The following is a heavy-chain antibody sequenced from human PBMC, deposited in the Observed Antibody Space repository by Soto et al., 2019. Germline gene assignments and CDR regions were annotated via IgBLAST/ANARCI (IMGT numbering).Heavy chain of an antibody. Sequence: SETLSLTCTVSGGSISSSSYYWGWIRQPPGKGLEWIGSIYYSGSTYYNPSLKSRVTISVDTSKNQFSLKLSSVTAADTAVYYCARQQLHTAMDHFDYWGQGTLVTVSS. V-gene: IGHV4-39*01. CDR2: IYYSGST. CDR3: ARQQLHTAMDHFDY. D-gene: IGHD5-18*01. CDR1: GGSISSSSYY. J-gene: IGHJ4*02.